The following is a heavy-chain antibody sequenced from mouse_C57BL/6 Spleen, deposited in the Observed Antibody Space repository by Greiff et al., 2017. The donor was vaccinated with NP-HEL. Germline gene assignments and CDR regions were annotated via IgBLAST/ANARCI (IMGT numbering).Heavy chain of an antibody. CDR1: GFTFSSYA. CDR2: ISDGGSYT. J-gene: IGHJ1*03. V-gene: IGHV5-4*01. D-gene: IGHD2-4*01. CDR3: ARDAIYYDYDGGYFDV. Sequence: EVQLVESGGGLVKPGGSLKLSCAASGFTFSSYAMSWVRQTPEKRLEWVATISDGGSYTYYPDNVKGRFTISRDNAKNNLYLQMSHLKSEDTAMYYCARDAIYYDYDGGYFDVWGTGTTVTVSS.